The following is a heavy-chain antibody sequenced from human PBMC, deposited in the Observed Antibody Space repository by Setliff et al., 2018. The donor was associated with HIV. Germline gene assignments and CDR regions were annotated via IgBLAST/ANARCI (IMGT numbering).Heavy chain of an antibody. J-gene: IGHJ5*02. CDR2: IYYSGST. CDR1: GGSISSYY. V-gene: IGHV4-59*01. Sequence: SETLSLTCTVSGGSISSYYWSWIRQPPGKGPEWIGYIYYSGSTNYNPSLKSRVTISVDTSKNQFSLKLSSVTAADTAVYYCARDGEYVWFDPWGQGILVTVSS. D-gene: IGHD3-10*02. CDR3: ARDGEYVWFDP.